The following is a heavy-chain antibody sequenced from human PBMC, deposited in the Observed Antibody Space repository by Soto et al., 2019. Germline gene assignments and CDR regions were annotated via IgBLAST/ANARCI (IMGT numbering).Heavy chain of an antibody. J-gene: IGHJ4*02. CDR2: INHSGST. CDR3: ARSYDYIWGSYQP. CDR1: GGSFRGYY. V-gene: IGHV4-34*01. D-gene: IGHD3-16*01. Sequence: QVQLQQWGAGLLKPSETLSLTCAVYGGSFRGYYWSWIRQPPGKGLEWIGEINHSGSTNYNPSLKSRVTISVDTSKNQFSLKLSSVTAADTAVYYCARSYDYIWGSYQPWGQGTLVTVSS.